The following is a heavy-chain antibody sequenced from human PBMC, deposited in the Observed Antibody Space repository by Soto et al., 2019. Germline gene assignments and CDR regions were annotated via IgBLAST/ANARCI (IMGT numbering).Heavy chain of an antibody. V-gene: IGHV3-48*02. CDR3: ARDRGGSGSYYIQYDAFDI. CDR1: GFTFSSYS. Sequence: QPGGSLRLSCAASGFTFSSYSMNWVRQAPGKGLEWVSYISSSSSTIYYADSVKGRFTISRDNAKNSLYLQMNSLRDEDTAVYYCARDRGGSGSYYIQYDAFDIWGQGTMVTVSS. D-gene: IGHD3-10*01. CDR2: ISSSSSTI. J-gene: IGHJ3*02.